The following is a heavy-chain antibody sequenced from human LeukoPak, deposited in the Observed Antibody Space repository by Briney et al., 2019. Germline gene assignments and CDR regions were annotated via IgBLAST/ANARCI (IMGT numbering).Heavy chain of an antibody. Sequence: GGSLRLSCAASGFMFSSNWMSWVRLAPGKGLEWVANIKEDGTETYYVDSVKGRFTISRDNAKNSLYLQMNSLRVEDTAVYYCAKEGRSLQTYWGQEPWSPSPQ. CDR1: GFMFSSNW. J-gene: IGHJ4*01. V-gene: IGHV3-7*03. D-gene: IGHD5-24*01. CDR2: IKEDGTET. CDR3: AKEGRSLQTY.